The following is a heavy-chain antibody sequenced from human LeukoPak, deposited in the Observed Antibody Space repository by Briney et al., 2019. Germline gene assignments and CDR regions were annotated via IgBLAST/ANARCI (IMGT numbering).Heavy chain of an antibody. CDR3: AKGDAWIQFGE. CDR1: GFTFSSYA. Sequence: SGGSLRLSCAASGFTFSSYAMSWVRQTPAKGLEWVAGVSHTGARTYYADSVKGRFAISRDSSKKTVSLHMNGLSAEDTAVYYCAKGDAWIQFGEWSQGTLVTVSS. J-gene: IGHJ4*02. V-gene: IGHV3-23*01. D-gene: IGHD3-10*01. CDR2: VSHTGART.